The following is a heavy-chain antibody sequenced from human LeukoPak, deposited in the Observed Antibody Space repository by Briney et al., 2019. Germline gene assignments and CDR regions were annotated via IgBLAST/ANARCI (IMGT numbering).Heavy chain of an antibody. CDR3: ARDYPYSYYMNV. V-gene: IGHV3-66*01. CDR1: GFSVSSNY. Sequence: GGSLRLSCAASGFSVSSNYMSWVRQAPGKGLEWVSVIYSGGSTYYADSVKGRFTISRDKSKNTLYLQMNSLRAEDTAVYYCARDYPYSYYMNVWGNGTTVTVSS. D-gene: IGHD4-11*01. CDR2: IYSGGST. J-gene: IGHJ6*03.